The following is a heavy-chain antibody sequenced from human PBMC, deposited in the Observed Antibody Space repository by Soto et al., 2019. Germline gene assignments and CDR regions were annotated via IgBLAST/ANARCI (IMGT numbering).Heavy chain of an antibody. D-gene: IGHD4-4*01. V-gene: IGHV1-69*12. Sequence: QVQLVQSGAEVKKPGSSVKVSCKASGGTFSSYAISWVRQAPGQGLEWMGGVIPIFGTANYAQKFQGRAMITADESTSTAHMELSSLRSEDTAVYYCAATVNTFYYYYGMDVWGQGTTVTVSS. CDR1: GGTFSSYA. CDR2: VIPIFGTA. CDR3: AATVNTFYYYYGMDV. J-gene: IGHJ6*02.